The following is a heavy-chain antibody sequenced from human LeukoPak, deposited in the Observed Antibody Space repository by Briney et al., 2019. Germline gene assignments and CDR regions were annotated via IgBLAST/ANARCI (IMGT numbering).Heavy chain of an antibody. D-gene: IGHD2-8*02. CDR1: RASISSGDYY. V-gene: IGHV4-30-4*01. CDR3: ALLLVPSGDRDFDY. CDR2: IYFGGST. J-gene: IGHJ4*02. Sequence: SETLSLTCTVSRASISSGDYYWSWIRQPPGKGLEWIGYIYFGGSTYYSPSLQSRVTISLDTSENQFSLKLSSVTAADTAVYYCALLLVPSGDRDFDYWGRGTLVSVSS.